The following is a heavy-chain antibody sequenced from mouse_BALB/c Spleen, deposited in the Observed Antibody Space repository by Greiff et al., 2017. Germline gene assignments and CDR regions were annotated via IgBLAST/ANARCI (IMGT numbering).Heavy chain of an antibody. D-gene: IGHD4-1*01. CDR1: GFSLTSYG. CDR3: ARDRELTGTSWFAY. V-gene: IGHV2-9*02. CDR2: IWAGGST. Sequence: VKLMESGPGLVAPSQSLSITCTVSGFSLTSYGVHWVRQPPGKGLEWLGGIWAGGSTNYNSALMSRLSISKDNSKSQVFLKMNSLQTDDTAMYYCARDRELTGTSWFAYWGQGTLVTVSA. J-gene: IGHJ3*01.